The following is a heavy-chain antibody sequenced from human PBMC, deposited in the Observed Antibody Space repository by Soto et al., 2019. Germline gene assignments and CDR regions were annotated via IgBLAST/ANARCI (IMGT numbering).Heavy chain of an antibody. D-gene: IGHD1-7*01. CDR2: IIPIFCTA. V-gene: IGHV1-69*13. CDR1: GGTFSSYA. CDR3: ARDWGSYNLNYGLDSYGMDV. Sequence: GASVKVSCKASGGTFSSYAISWVRQAPGQGLEWMGGIIPIFCTANYAQKFQGRVTITADESTSTAYMELSSLRSEDTAVYYCARDWGSYNLNYGLDSYGMDVWGQGTTVTVSS. J-gene: IGHJ6*02.